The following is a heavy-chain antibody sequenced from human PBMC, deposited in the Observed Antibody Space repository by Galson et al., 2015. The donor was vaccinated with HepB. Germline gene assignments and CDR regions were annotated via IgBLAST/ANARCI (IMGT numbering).Heavy chain of an antibody. D-gene: IGHD6-13*01. J-gene: IGHJ6*02. V-gene: IGHV3-23*01. Sequence: SLRLSCAASQFTFSSYAMSWVRQAPGKGLEWVSVISSSGAVIYYADSVRGRFTISRGNSKNTLYLQMNSLRAEDTALYYCAKAAGYYSYYGLDVWGQGTTVTVSS. CDR2: ISSSGAVI. CDR3: AKAAGYYSYYGLDV. CDR1: QFTFSSYA.